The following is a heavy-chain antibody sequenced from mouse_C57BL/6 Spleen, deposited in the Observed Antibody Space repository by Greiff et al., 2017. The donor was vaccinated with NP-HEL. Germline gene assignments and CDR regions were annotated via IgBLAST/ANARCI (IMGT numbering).Heavy chain of an antibody. Sequence: VQLQQPGAELVKPGASVKLSCKASGYTFTSYWMHWVKQRPGRGLEWIGRIDPNSCCTKYNEKFKSKATLTVDKPSTSAYMQLSSLSSEDSAVYYCARRGGNFYAMDYWGQGTSVTVSS. CDR1: GYTFTSYW. J-gene: IGHJ4*01. V-gene: IGHV1-72*01. D-gene: IGHD2-1*01. CDR3: ARRGGNFYAMDY. CDR2: IDPNSCCT.